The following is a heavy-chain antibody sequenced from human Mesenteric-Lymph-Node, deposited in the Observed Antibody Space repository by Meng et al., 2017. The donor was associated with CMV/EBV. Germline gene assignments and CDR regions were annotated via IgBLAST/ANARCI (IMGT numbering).Heavy chain of an antibody. CDR3: AKDSYCSSTSCYFGHRSPYYYYGMDV. Sequence: GESLKISCAASGFTFYSYAMHWVRQAPGKGLEYVSGISSNGVRIYYADSVKGRFTISRDNSKKNTLYLQMGSLRAEDTAVYYCAKDSYCSSTSCYFGHRSPYYYYGMDVWGQGTTVTVSS. D-gene: IGHD2-2*01. CDR1: GFTFYSYA. J-gene: IGHJ6*02. V-gene: IGHV3-64*02. CDR2: ISSNGVRI.